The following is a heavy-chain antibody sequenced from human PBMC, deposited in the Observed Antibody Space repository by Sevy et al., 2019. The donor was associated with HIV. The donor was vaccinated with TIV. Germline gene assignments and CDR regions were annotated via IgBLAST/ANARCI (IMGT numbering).Heavy chain of an antibody. CDR3: VRDRIAAAGGYFDN. CDR2: IYYTGST. Sequence: SETLSLTCTVSGGSISAYYWSWLRQPPGKGLEYIGDIYYTGSTYYNPSLKSRVTISVDTSKNQFSLRLTSVTAADTAVYYCVRDRIAAAGGYFDNWGQGTLVTVSS. J-gene: IGHJ4*02. V-gene: IGHV4-59*01. D-gene: IGHD6-13*01. CDR1: GGSISAYY.